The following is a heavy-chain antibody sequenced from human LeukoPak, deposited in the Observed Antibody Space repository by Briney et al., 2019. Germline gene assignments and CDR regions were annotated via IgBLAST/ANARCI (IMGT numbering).Heavy chain of an antibody. CDR3: ARGDFWSGYPRLRAFDI. Sequence: PSETLSLTCAVYGGSFSGYYWSWPRQPPGKGLEWIGEINHSGSTNYNPSLKSRVTISADTSKNQFSLKLSSVTVADTAVCYCARGDFWSGYPRLRAFDIWGQGTMVTVSS. J-gene: IGHJ3*02. CDR1: GGSFSGYY. V-gene: IGHV4-34*01. D-gene: IGHD3-3*01. CDR2: INHSGST.